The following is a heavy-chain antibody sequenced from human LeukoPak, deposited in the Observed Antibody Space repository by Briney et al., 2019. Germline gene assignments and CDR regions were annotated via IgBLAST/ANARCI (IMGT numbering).Heavy chain of an antibody. J-gene: IGHJ3*02. CDR1: KFTFSSHD. V-gene: IGHV3-48*03. CDR2: ISSSGGTI. CDR3: VRDDGGSTFDT. D-gene: IGHD3-10*01. Sequence: AGGSLRLSCAASKFTFSSHDMHWVRQAPGKGLEWVSFISSSGGTIYLADSAKGRFTISRDNARNSLYLQMNSLRAEDTALYYCVRDDGGSTFDTWGQGTMVTVSS.